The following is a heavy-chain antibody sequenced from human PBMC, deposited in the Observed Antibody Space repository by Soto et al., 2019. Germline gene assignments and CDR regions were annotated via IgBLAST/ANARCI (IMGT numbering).Heavy chain of an antibody. Sequence: PSETLSLTCAVYGGSFSGYYWSWIRQPPGKWLEWIGEINHSGSTNYNPSLKSRVTISVDTSKNQFSLKLSSVTAADTAVYYCARLRVAAYDYVWGSYQTSHNWFDPWGQGXLVTVYS. D-gene: IGHD3-16*02. V-gene: IGHV4-34*01. CDR2: INHSGST. CDR3: ARLRVAAYDYVWGSYQTSHNWFDP. CDR1: GGSFSGYY. J-gene: IGHJ5*02.